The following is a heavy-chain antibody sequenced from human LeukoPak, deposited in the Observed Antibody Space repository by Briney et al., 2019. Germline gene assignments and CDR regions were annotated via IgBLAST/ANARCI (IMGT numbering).Heavy chain of an antibody. CDR1: GGSFSGYY. CDR3: ARGRYYYDSSGYYRLPSPKKYYYYGMDV. D-gene: IGHD3-22*01. CDR2: INHSGST. Sequence: PSETLSLTCAVYGGSFSGYYWSWIRQPPGKGLEWIGEINHSGSTNYNPSLKSRVTLSVDTSKNQFSLKLSSVTAADTAVYYCARGRYYYDSSGYYRLPSPKKYYYYGMDVWGQGTTVTVSS. V-gene: IGHV4-34*01. J-gene: IGHJ6*02.